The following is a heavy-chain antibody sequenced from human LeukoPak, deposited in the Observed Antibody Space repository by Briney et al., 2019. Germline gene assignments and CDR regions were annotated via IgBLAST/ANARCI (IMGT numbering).Heavy chain of an antibody. J-gene: IGHJ3*02. V-gene: IGHV4-34*01. Sequence: SETLSLTCAVYGGSFSGYYWSWIRQPPGKGLEWIGETNHSGSTNYNPSLKSRVTISVDTSKNQFSLKLSSVTAADTAVYYCARDPGDCGGDCYSPPRAFDIWGQGTMVTVSS. CDR2: TNHSGST. CDR1: GGSFSGYY. D-gene: IGHD2-21*02. CDR3: ARDPGDCGGDCYSPPRAFDI.